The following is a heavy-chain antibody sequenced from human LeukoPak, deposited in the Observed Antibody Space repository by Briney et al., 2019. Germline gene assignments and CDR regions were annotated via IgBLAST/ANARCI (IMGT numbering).Heavy chain of an antibody. CDR1: GFTLSGYE. D-gene: IGHD2-2*01. CDR3: ARGYHCSSTSCYVGGYYYYMDV. V-gene: IGHV3-48*03. CDR2: ISTSGTII. J-gene: IGHJ6*03. Sequence: GGSLRLSCAASGFTLSGYEMNWVRQAPGKGLEWVSYISTSGTIIYYADSVKGRFTISRDNAKNSLYLQMNSLRAEDTAVYYCARGYHCSSTSCYVGGYYYYMDVWGKGTTVTVSS.